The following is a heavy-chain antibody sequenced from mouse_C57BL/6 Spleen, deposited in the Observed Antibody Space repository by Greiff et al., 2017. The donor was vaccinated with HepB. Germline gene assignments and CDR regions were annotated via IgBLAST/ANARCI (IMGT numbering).Heavy chain of an antibody. J-gene: IGHJ2*01. CDR3: AREETTVQDYFDY. V-gene: IGHV1-26*01. CDR1: GYTFTDYY. CDR2: INPNNGGT. Sequence: EVQLQQSGPELVKPGASVKISCKASGYTFTDYYMNWVKQSHGKSLEWIGDINPNNGGTSYNQKFKGKATLTVDKSSSTAYMELRSLTSEDSAVYYCAREETTVQDYFDYWGQGTTLTVSS. D-gene: IGHD1-1*01.